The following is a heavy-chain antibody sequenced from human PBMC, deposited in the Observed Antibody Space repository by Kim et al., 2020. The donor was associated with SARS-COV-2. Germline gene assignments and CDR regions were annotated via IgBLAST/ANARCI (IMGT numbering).Heavy chain of an antibody. D-gene: IGHD5-12*01. CDR1: GGTFSSYA. CDR3: ARGNVDIVATIASYYYYYGMDV. Sequence: SVKVSCKASGGTFSSYAISWVRQAPGQGLEWMGGIIPIFGTANYAQKFQGRVTITADESTSTAYMELSSLRSEDTAVYYCARGNVDIVATIASYYYYYGMDVWGQGTTVTVSS. V-gene: IGHV1-69*13. J-gene: IGHJ6*02. CDR2: IIPIFGTA.